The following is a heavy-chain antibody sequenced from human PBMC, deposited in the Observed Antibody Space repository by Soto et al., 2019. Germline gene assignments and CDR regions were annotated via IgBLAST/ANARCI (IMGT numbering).Heavy chain of an antibody. J-gene: IGHJ5*02. CDR1: GGSIRDHSYY. Sequence: SETLSLTCTVSGGSIRDHSYYRTFIRQTPGKGLEWVGSSYYSGTSYFNPALKGRVTISVDTSTNQFSLRLTSVTAADTAVYYCTRRYNWNDYYFDPWGQGTLVTVSS. CDR3: TRRYNWNDYYFDP. V-gene: IGHV4-39*01. CDR2: SYYSGTS. D-gene: IGHD1-20*01.